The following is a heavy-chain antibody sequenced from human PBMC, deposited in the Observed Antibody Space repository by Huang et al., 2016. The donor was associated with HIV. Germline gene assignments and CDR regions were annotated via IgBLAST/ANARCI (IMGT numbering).Heavy chain of an antibody. J-gene: IGHJ3*01. CDR1: GYTFTNYD. CDR3: ARGFGINYNHEAFDV. CDR2: MNPKSGNV. D-gene: IGHD3-10*01. Sequence: QLAQSGAEVKKPGASVKVSCQASGYTFTNYDINWVRQASGQGLEGRGRMNPKSGNVGYTKKFQGRVAILRNSSINTSYLEVTSLTSEDTAVYYCARGFGINYNHEAFDVWGQWTMVTVSS. V-gene: IGHV1-8*01.